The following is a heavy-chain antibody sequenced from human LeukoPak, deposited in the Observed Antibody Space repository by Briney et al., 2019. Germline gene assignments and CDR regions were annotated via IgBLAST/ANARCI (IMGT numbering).Heavy chain of an antibody. J-gene: IGHJ4*02. D-gene: IGHD5-24*01. Sequence: GASVKVSCKASGYTFTSYGISWVRQAPGQGLEWMGWISAYNGNTNYAQKLQGRVTMTTDTSTSTAYMELRSLRSDDTAVYYCAREYWDGYNPNYFDYWGQGTLVTVSP. CDR1: GYTFTSYG. CDR3: AREYWDGYNPNYFDY. CDR2: ISAYNGNT. V-gene: IGHV1-18*01.